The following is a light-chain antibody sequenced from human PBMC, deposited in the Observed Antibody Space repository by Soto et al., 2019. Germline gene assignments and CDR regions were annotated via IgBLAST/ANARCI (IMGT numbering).Light chain of an antibody. Sequence: QSVLTQPPSASGTPGQRVTISCSGSSSNIGSNYVYWYQQLPGTAPKLLIYSNNQRPSGVPDRFSGSKSGTSASLAISGLRSEDEADYYCVAWDDSLSGYVVFGGGTKVTVL. CDR1: SSNIGSNY. CDR2: SNN. CDR3: VAWDDSLSGYVV. V-gene: IGLV1-47*02. J-gene: IGLJ2*01.